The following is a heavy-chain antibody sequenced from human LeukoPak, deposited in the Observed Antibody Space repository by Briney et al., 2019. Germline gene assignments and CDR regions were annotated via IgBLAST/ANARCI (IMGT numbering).Heavy chain of an antibody. CDR3: ARGPIGGLRKGFDI. CDR1: GNTFAGYY. Sequence: ASVKVSCKASGNTFAGYYVHWVRQSPGQGLEGMGGINTHNGATNYAQHFQGRVTMTTDTAVTTAYMDLDGLISDDAAVYFCARGPIGGLRKGFDIWGQGTLVTVSS. V-gene: IGHV1-2*02. J-gene: IGHJ4*02. CDR2: INTHNGAT. D-gene: IGHD1-26*01.